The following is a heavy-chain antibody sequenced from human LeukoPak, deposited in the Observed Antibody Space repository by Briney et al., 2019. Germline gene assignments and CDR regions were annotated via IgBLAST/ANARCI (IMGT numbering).Heavy chain of an antibody. V-gene: IGHV4-59*01. CDR1: GGSISSYY. CDR2: IYYSGST. J-gene: IGHJ4*02. D-gene: IGHD1-26*01. CDR3: AREGSGSSEPFDY. Sequence: SETLSLTCTVSGGSISSYYWSWIRQPPGKGLEWIGYIYYSGSTNYNPSLKSRVTISVDTSKNQFSLKLSSVTAADTAVYYCAREGSGSSEPFDYWGQGTLVTVSS.